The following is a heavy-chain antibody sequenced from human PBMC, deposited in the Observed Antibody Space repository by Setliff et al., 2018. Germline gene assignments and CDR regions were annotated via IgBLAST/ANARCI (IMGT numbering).Heavy chain of an antibody. D-gene: IGHD2-21*01. J-gene: IGHJ4*02. CDR1: GFSFSGYY. Sequence: GGSLRLSCAASGFSFSGYYMSWVRQAPGKGLEWLSKISGSGTTIFYADSVRGRFTISRDTAKNSVYLQMNSLRAEDTAVYYCASGDWFYFDCWGQGTLVTVSS. V-gene: IGHV3-11*04. CDR2: ISGSGTTI. CDR3: ASGDWFYFDC.